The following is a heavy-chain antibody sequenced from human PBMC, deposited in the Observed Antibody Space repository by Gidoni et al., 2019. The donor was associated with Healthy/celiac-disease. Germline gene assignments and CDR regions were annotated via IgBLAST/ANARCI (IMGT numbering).Heavy chain of an antibody. V-gene: IGHV3-30*03. CDR3: APGQQLAY. CDR1: GFTFRSYG. J-gene: IGHJ4*02. CDR2: ISYDGSNK. Sequence: QVQLVESGGGVVQPGRSLRLSCAASGFTFRSYGMHWVRQAPGKGLEWVAVISYDGSNKYYADSVKGRFTISRDNSKNTLYLQMNSLRAEDTAVYYCAPGQQLAYWGQGTLVTVSS. D-gene: IGHD6-13*01.